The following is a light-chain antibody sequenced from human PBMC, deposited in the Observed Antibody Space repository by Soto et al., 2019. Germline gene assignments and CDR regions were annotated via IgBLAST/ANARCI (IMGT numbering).Light chain of an antibody. J-gene: IGLJ1*01. CDR2: GNS. V-gene: IGLV1-40*01. Sequence: QSVLTQPPSVSGAPGQRVTISCTGSSSNIGAGYDVHWYQQLPGTGPKLLIYGNSNRPSGVPDRFSGSKSGTSASLAITGLQAEDEADYYCQSYDSSLSGHYVFGTGTKLTVL. CDR1: SSNIGAGYD. CDR3: QSYDSSLSGHYV.